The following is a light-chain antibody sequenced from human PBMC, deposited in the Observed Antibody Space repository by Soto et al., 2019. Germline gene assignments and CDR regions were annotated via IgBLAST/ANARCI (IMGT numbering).Light chain of an antibody. Sequence: EIMMTQSPVTLSVSPGERATLSCRASQSVSNNLAWYQQKPGQAPRLLIYYASTRATGIPARFSGSGSGTEFTLTISSLQSEDFAVYYCQQYNKWPLTFGGGTKVEIK. CDR1: QSVSNN. CDR3: QQYNKWPLT. J-gene: IGKJ4*01. CDR2: YAS. V-gene: IGKV3-15*01.